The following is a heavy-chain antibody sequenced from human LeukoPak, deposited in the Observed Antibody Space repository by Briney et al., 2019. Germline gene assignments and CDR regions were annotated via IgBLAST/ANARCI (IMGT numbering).Heavy chain of an antibody. CDR2: IYTTGKT. CDR1: SGSINSDY. V-gene: IGHV4-4*07. CDR3: ARHGYTAIHYFLAF. D-gene: IGHD3-16*01. J-gene: IGHJ4*02. Sequence: SETLSLTCTVSSGSINSDYWGWVRQPAGRGLEWIVRIYTTGKTDYNPSLKSRLTMSVATSKRQFSLNLRSVPAADTAIYYCARHGYTAIHYFLAFWSQGTLVTVYS.